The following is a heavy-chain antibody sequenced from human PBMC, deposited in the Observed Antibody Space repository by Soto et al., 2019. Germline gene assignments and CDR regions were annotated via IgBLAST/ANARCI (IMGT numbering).Heavy chain of an antibody. V-gene: IGHV4-39*07. CDR2: IYYSGST. Sequence: SETLSLTCTVSVGSISSSSYYWGWIRQPPGKGLEWIGSIYYSGSTYYNPSLKSRVTISVDTSKNQFSLKLSSVTAADTAVYYCARSGYSSGWYYFDYWGQGTLVTVSS. D-gene: IGHD6-19*01. J-gene: IGHJ4*02. CDR1: VGSISSSSYY. CDR3: ARSGYSSGWYYFDY.